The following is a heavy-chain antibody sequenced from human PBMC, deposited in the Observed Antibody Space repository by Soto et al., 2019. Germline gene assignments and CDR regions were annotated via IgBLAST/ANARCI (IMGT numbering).Heavy chain of an antibody. CDR1: GFTFSTCS. J-gene: IGHJ5*02. CDR2: ISSSSSNI. V-gene: IGHV3-21*01. D-gene: IGHD3-3*01. Sequence: PGGCLRLSCAASGFTFSTCSMNWVRQAPGKGLEWVSSISSSSSNIYYADSVKGRFTISRDNAKNSLYLQMNSLRADDTAVYYCARPSYDFWSGYYHPXASWGQGTLVTVSS. CDR3: ARPSYDFWSGYYHPXAS.